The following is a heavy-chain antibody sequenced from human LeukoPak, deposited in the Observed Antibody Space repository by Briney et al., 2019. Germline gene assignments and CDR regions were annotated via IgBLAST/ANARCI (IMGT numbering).Heavy chain of an antibody. CDR1: GFTFSSYG. J-gene: IGHJ4*02. Sequence: GGSLRLSCAASGFTFSSYGMPWVRQAPGKGLEWVAVISYDGSNKYYADSVKGRFTISRDNSKNTLYPQMNSLRAEDTAVYYCAKDEYHYDSSGYYYWYYFDYWGQGTLVTVSS. CDR3: AKDEYHYDSSGYYYWYYFDY. CDR2: ISYDGSNK. V-gene: IGHV3-30*18. D-gene: IGHD3-22*01.